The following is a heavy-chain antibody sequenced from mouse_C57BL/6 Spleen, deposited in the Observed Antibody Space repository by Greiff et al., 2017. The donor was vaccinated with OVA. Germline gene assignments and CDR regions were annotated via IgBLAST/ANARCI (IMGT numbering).Heavy chain of an antibody. D-gene: IGHD1-1*02. V-gene: IGHV1-26*01. CDR3: ARRGCGFQY. CDR1: GYTFTDYY. Sequence: EVQLHQSGSELVKPGASVKISCKASGYTFTDYYMNWVKQSHVKNIEWIGDINPNNGGTIYKQKFKGKATLTVDKSSSTAYLELRSLTSEYSAVYYCARRGCGFQYWRQGTTLTVSS. CDR2: INPNNGGT. J-gene: IGHJ2*01.